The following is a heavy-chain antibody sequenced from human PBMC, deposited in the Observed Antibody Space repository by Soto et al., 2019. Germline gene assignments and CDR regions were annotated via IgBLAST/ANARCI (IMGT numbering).Heavy chain of an antibody. CDR2: IYYSGSTT. V-gene: IGHV4-31*03. D-gene: IGHD3-10*01. CDR3: AGDQSLGSGIYYNGNGFAP. CDR1: GGSISSGGYY. J-gene: IGHJ5*02. Sequence: PSETLSLTCTVSGGSISSGGYYWSWIRQHPGKGLEWIGYIYYSGSTTYYNPSLKSRVTISVDTSKNQFSLKLSSVTAADTAVFYCAGDQSLGSGIYYNGNGFAPWGKGTLVTVSS.